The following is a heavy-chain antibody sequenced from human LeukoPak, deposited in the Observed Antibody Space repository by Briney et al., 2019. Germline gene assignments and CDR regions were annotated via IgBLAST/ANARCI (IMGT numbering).Heavy chain of an antibody. CDR3: ARVYRLGYSSSRYNAFDI. Sequence: GGSLRLSCAASGFTFSSYSMNWVRQAPGKGLEWVSYISSSSSTIYYADSVKGRFTISRDNAKNSLYLQMNSLRAEDTAVYYCARVYRLGYSSSRYNAFDIWGQGTMVTVSS. CDR2: ISSSSSTI. D-gene: IGHD6-13*01. J-gene: IGHJ3*02. CDR1: GFTFSSYS. V-gene: IGHV3-48*01.